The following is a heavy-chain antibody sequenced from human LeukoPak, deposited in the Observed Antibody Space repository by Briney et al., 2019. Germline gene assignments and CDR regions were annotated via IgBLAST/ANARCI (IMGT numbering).Heavy chain of an antibody. Sequence: ASVKVSCKASGGSFNSYVITWVRQAPGQGLEWMGRIIPILNVANFAQKFQGRVTITADKSTNTAHMELSSLRSEDTAVYYCARDSKRIAAAGGLYYFDYWGQGTLVTVSS. V-gene: IGHV1-69*04. J-gene: IGHJ4*02. CDR3: ARDSKRIAAAGGLYYFDY. CDR2: IIPILNVA. CDR1: GGSFNSYV. D-gene: IGHD6-13*01.